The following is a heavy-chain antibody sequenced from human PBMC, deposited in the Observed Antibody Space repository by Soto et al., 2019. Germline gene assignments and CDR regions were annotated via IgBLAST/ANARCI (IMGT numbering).Heavy chain of an antibody. V-gene: IGHV3-30-3*01. J-gene: IGHJ4*02. CDR3: ARPLDGRDIYVRATSDY. D-gene: IGHD3-16*01. Sequence: ARPRGSRDQAKGLEWAALISFDGTKKFYADAVKGRFTISRDNSKNTLYLQMNDLGPADTAVYYCARPLDGRDIYVRATSDYWVQGTLVTVSS. CDR2: ISFDGTKK. CDR1: A.